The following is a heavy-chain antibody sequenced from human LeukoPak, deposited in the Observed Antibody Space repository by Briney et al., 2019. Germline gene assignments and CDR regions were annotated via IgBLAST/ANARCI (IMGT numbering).Heavy chain of an antibody. CDR3: ARYSSGFRPNFAS. D-gene: IGHD6-19*01. Sequence: SETLSLTCTVSGDSISSSSYYWGWIRQPPGKGLEWIGSIYYSGTTYYNLSLKSRVTISVDTSKNQCSLNLSSVTAADTAVYYCARYSSGFRPNFASWGQGTLVTVSS. CDR1: GDSISSSSYY. J-gene: IGHJ4*02. CDR2: IYYSGTT. V-gene: IGHV4-39*07.